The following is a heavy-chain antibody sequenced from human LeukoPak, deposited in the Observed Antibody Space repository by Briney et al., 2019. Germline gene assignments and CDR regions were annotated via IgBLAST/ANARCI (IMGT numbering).Heavy chain of an antibody. CDR1: GGSISSYY. Sequence: SETLSLTCTVSGGSISSYYWRWIRQPPGKGLEWIGYIYYSGSTNYNPSLKSRVTISVDTSKNQFSLKLSSVTAADTAVYYCARRFGRRGDDYWGQGTLVTVSS. V-gene: IGHV4-59*01. CDR3: ARRFGRRGDDY. J-gene: IGHJ4*02. D-gene: IGHD2-21*02. CDR2: IYYSGST.